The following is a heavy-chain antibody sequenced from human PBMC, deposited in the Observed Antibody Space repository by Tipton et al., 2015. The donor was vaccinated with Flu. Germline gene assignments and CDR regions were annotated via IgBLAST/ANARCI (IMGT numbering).Heavy chain of an antibody. D-gene: IGHD3-10*01. V-gene: IGHV3-23*01. J-gene: IGHJ2*01. CDR1: GFGFDDYA. CDR3: TKGVGLVNYLYFDL. CDR2: ITGSGDST. Sequence: SLRLSCAASGFGFDDYAMNWVRQAPGKGLEWVAGITGSGDSTHHADSVKGRFTVSRDNSNNTLYLHMDNLRAEDSAIYYCTKGVGLVNYLYFDLWGRGTLVTVSS.